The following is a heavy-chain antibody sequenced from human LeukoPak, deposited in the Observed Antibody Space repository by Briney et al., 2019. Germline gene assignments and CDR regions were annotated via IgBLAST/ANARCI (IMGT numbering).Heavy chain of an antibody. D-gene: IGHD2-2*01. J-gene: IGHJ4*02. CDR3: ARGGYCSSTSCYSYFDY. Sequence: AGGSLRLSCAASGFTFSSYAMHWVRQAPGKGLEWVAVISYDGSNKYYADSVKGRFTISRDNSKNTLYLQMNSLRAEDTAVYYCARGGYCSSTSCYSYFDYWGQGTLVTVSS. V-gene: IGHV3-30-3*01. CDR1: GFTFSSYA. CDR2: ISYDGSNK.